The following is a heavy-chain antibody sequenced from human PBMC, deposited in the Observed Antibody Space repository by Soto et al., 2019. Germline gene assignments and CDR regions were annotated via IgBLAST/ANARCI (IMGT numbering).Heavy chain of an antibody. V-gene: IGHV3-11*01. CDR3: ASDGRASQSYYCGYGIDA. CDR1: RFTFSDYY. Sequence: GWSLRLSCAASRFTFSDYYRIWIRHSPGQWLERVSYISNSGSAIYYADSAKGLFSISRDNAKNSLYLQMNSLRAADTAVYYCASDGRASQSYYCGYGIDAWREVKTGTGS. J-gene: IGHJ6*01. CDR2: ISNSGSAI. D-gene: IGHD3-10*01.